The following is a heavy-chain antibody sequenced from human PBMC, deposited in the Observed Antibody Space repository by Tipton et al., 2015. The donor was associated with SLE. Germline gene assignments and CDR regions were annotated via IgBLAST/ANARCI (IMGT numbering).Heavy chain of an antibody. J-gene: IGHJ4*02. CDR2: IYYSGST. V-gene: IGHV4-59*08. D-gene: IGHD3-22*01. CDR3: ARNGSGYSYFDY. Sequence: TLSLTCTVSGGSISSYYWSWIRQPPGKGLEWIGYIYYSGSTNYNPSLKSRVTISVDTSKNQFSLKLSSVTAADTAVYYCARNGSGYSYFDYWGQGTLVTVSS. CDR1: GGSISSYY.